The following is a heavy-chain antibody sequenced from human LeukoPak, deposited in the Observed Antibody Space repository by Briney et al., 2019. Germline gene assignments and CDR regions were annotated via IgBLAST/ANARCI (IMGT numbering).Heavy chain of an antibody. D-gene: IGHD3-10*01. Sequence: ASVNVSFTAFGYGFTCYYTHWVRQAPGQGLEWMGIINPSVGGTTYARKFQGRVTMTRDTSTSTVYMELSSLRSEDTAVYYRARHGSGRYYPAESPVDNGGEGPLVTVSS. J-gene: IGHJ1*01. CDR2: INPSVGGT. V-gene: IGHV1-46*03. CDR3: ARHGSGRYYPAESPVDN. CDR1: GYGFTCYY.